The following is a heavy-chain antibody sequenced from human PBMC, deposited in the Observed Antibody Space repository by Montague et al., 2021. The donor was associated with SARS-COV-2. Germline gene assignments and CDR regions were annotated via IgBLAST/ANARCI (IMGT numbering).Heavy chain of an antibody. CDR3: ARQVTGRYFDWILYGMDV. CDR2: INSSGST. V-gene: IGHV4-39*01. Sequence: SETLSLTCTVSGGSISSSSYYWVWIRPPQRKGLEWIGSINSSGSTYYNPSLKSRVTISVDTSKHQFSLKMSSVTAAASVVYYCARQVTGRYFDWILYGMDVWGQGTTVTVSS. CDR1: GGSISSSSYY. D-gene: IGHD3-9*01. J-gene: IGHJ6*02.